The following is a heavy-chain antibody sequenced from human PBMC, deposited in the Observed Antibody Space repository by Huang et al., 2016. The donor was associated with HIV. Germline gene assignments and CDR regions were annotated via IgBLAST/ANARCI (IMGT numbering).Heavy chain of an antibody. J-gene: IGHJ4*02. CDR3: VHRLRYGKWYVDY. D-gene: IGHD6-13*01. Sequence: QITLKESGPTLVKPTQTLTLTCTFSGFSLTSSGVAVGWIRQPPGKALEWLARIYWDNEERFSPSLKTRLTITKDTPKNEVVLTMTNMDPVDTATYYCVHRLRYGKWYVDYWGQGGLVTVSS. V-gene: IGHV2-5*02. CDR1: GFSLTSSGVA. CDR2: IYWDNEE.